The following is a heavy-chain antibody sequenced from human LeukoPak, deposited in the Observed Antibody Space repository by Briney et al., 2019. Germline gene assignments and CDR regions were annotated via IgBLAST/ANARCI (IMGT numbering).Heavy chain of an antibody. CDR2: IYYSGST. D-gene: IGHD3-10*01. V-gene: IGHV4-59*12. J-gene: IGHJ6*03. CDR3: ARDTRWFGENWRYYYYYMDV. Sequence: SETLSLTCTVSGGSISSYYWSWIRQPPGKGLEWIGFIYYSGSTSYNPSPKSRATISVDTSKNQFSLKLSSVAAADTAVYDCARDTRWFGENWRYYYYYMDVWGKGTTVTVSS. CDR1: GGSISSYY.